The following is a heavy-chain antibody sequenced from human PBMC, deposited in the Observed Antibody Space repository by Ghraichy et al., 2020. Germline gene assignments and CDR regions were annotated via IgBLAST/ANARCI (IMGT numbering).Heavy chain of an antibody. D-gene: IGHD3-22*01. CDR2: TSYDGSNK. CDR3: EKERDSSGYYSFRGDYYGMDV. Sequence: GGSLRLSCAGSGFTFSRYGMHWVRQAPGKGLEWVAVTSYDGSNKNYADSVKGRFTISRDNSKNTLYLQMNSLRAEDTAVYYCEKERDSSGYYSFRGDYYGMDVWGQGTTVTVSS. CDR1: GFTFSRYG. J-gene: IGHJ6*02. V-gene: IGHV3-30*18.